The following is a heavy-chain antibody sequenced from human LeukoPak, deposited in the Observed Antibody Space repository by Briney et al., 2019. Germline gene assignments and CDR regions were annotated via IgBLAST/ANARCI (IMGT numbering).Heavy chain of an antibody. V-gene: IGHV3-33*01. J-gene: IGHJ4*02. CDR3: AREIFGSGSYPDY. Sequence: GGSLRLSSAASGVSFSTYTTHWVRPTPGKGLEWVALIWHDASHTFYTDSLKGRFTISRDNSMKTVYLKMNSLGGEDTAVYYCAREIFGSGSYPDYWGEGSLVTVSS. D-gene: IGHD3-10*01. CDR2: IWHDASHT. CDR1: GVSFSTYT.